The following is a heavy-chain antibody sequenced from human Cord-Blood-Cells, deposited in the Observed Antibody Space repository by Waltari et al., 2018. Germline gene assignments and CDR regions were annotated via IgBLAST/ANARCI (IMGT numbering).Heavy chain of an antibody. V-gene: IGHV1-69*14. D-gene: IGHD7-27*01. CDR1: GRAFSRYH. CDR2: IIPIFGTA. J-gene: IGHJ2*01. CDR3: ARDEDWGADWYFDL. Sequence: QFQLVQSGAAVKKPGSSVKVSCTASGRAFSRYHISWVRPAPGQGLEWMGGIIPIFGTANYAQEFQGRVTITADKSTSTAYMELSSLRSEDTAVYYCARDEDWGADWYFDLWGRGTLVTVSS.